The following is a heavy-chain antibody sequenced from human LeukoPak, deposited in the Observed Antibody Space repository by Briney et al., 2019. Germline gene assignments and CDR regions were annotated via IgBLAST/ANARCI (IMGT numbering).Heavy chain of an antibody. CDR1: GGSLSNSRDY. J-gene: IGHJ4*02. Sequence: SETLSLTCTVSGGSLSNSRDYWAWIRQPPGKGLEWIGEINHSGSTNYNPSLKSRVTISVDTSKNQFSLKLSSVTAADTAVYYCARVYYDYVWGSYRYTYYFDYWGQGTLVTVSS. D-gene: IGHD3-16*02. CDR3: ARVYYDYVWGSYRYTYYFDY. V-gene: IGHV4-39*07. CDR2: INHSGST.